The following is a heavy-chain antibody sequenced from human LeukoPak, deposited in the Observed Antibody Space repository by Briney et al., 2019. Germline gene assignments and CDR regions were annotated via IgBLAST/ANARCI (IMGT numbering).Heavy chain of an antibody. V-gene: IGHV4-59*08. CDR2: IYYSGST. Sequence: SETLSLTCTVSGGSISSDYWSWIRQPPGKGLEWVGYIYYSGSTNYNPSLKSRATISVGTSKKQFSLKLSSVTAADTAVYFCARRSLVRTVGYYYGMDVWGQGTTVTVS. CDR1: GGSISSDY. J-gene: IGHJ6*02. D-gene: IGHD1-26*01. CDR3: ARRSLVRTVGYYYGMDV.